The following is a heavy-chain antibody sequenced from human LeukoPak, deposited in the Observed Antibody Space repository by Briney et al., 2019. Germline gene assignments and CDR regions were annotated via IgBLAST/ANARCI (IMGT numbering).Heavy chain of an antibody. CDR1: GFSFSGSG. CDR3: ARSPASWYFDY. Sequence: GGSLRLSCAASGFSFSGSGMHWVRQAPGKGLEWVAFIRYHGSDKYYADSVKGRFTISRDNSKNTLYLQMNSLRPEDTSVYYCARSPASWYFDYWGQGTLVTVSS. D-gene: IGHD2-2*01. J-gene: IGHJ4*02. V-gene: IGHV3-30*02. CDR2: IRYHGSDK.